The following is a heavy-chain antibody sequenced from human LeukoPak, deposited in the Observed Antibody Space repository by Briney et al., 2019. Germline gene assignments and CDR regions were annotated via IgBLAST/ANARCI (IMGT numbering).Heavy chain of an antibody. CDR1: VYSISSGYY. Sequence: SETLSLTCTLSVYSISSGYYWGWIRQPPGKGLEWHGNICHSGGTYYNPSLKSRDHLSVEPQKNPFSLKLSSVTAPDTAVYYCARDRMYSSGWSDYWGQGTLVTVSS. CDR3: ARDRMYSSGWSDY. D-gene: IGHD6-19*01. CDR2: ICHSGGT. V-gene: IGHV4-38-2*02. J-gene: IGHJ4*02.